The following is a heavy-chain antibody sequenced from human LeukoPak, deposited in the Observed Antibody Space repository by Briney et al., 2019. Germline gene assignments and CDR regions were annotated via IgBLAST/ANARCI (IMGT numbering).Heavy chain of an antibody. CDR1: GGSISSGSYY. D-gene: IGHD2-2*01. V-gene: IGHV4-61*02. J-gene: IGHJ4*02. CDR3: ASGVVPAAMSPPHFDY. CDR2: IYTSGST. Sequence: SETLSLTCTVSGGSISSGSYYWSWIRQPAGKGLEWIGRIYTSGSTNYNPSLKSRVTISVDTSKNQFSLKLSSVTAADTAVYYCASGVVPAAMSPPHFDYWGQGTLVTVSS.